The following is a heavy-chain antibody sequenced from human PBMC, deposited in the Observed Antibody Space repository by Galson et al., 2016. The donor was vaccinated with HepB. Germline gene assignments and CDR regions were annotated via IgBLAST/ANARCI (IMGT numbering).Heavy chain of an antibody. CDR1: GFTFSGHW. CDR3: ARGRPGTFTVLGN. CDR2: INSDGSSS. V-gene: IGHV3-74*01. D-gene: IGHD1-1*01. J-gene: IGHJ4*02. Sequence: SLRLSCAASGFTFSGHWMHRVRQAPGKGLLWVSRINSDGSSSSYADYVKGRFTISRDDAKNTLYLQLNSLRAEDTAIYYCARGRPGTFTVLGNWGQGTLVTVSS.